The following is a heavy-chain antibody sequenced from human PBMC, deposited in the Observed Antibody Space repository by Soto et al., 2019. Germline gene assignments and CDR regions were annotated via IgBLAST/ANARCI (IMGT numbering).Heavy chain of an antibody. V-gene: IGHV4-31*03. CDR1: GGSISSGAYY. Sequence: SETLSLTCTVSGGSISSGAYYWSWIRQHPGKGLEWIGYIYYSGSTYYNPSLESRVTLSVDTSRNQFSLKVSSVTAADTAVYYCARVPDRWGQGTLVTVSS. J-gene: IGHJ5*02. D-gene: IGHD2-2*01. CDR2: IYYSGST. CDR3: ARVPDR.